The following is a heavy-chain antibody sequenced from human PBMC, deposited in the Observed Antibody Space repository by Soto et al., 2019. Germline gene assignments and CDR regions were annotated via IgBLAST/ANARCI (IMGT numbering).Heavy chain of an antibody. D-gene: IGHD6-19*01. CDR3: AKDSYSSGWYVDWFDP. CDR2: ISGSGGST. J-gene: IGHJ5*02. CDR1: GFTFSSYA. Sequence: LRLSCAASGFTFSSYAMSWVRQAPGKGLEWVSAISGSGGSTYYADSVKGRFTISRDNSKNTLYLQMNSLRAEDTAVYYCAKDSYSSGWYVDWFDPWGQGTLVTVSS. V-gene: IGHV3-23*01.